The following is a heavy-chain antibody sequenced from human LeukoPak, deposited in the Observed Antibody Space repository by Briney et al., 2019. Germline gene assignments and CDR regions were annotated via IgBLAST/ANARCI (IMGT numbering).Heavy chain of an antibody. D-gene: IGHD5-24*01. V-gene: IGHV4-4*07. CDR3: ARVGDGYKSGGYAAFDI. CDR1: GGSIDSYH. CDR2: IYTSGST. Sequence: ASETLSLTCTVSGGSIDSYHWSWIRHPAGRGLEWIGRIYTSGSTNYNPVLKMRVTMSVDKSKNQFSLKMSSVTAADTAVYYCARVGDGYKSGGYAAFDIWGQGTMVTVSS. J-gene: IGHJ3*02.